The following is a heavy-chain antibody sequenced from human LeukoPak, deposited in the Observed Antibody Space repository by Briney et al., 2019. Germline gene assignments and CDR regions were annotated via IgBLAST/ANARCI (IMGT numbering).Heavy chain of an antibody. CDR3: ARDQTVYYDSTYGMDV. Sequence: ASVKVSCKASGGTFSSYAINWVRQATGQGLEWMGWMNPNSGNTGYAQKFQGRVTMTRNTSISTAYMELSSLRSEDTAVYYCARDQTVYYDSTYGMDVWGQGTTDTVSS. J-gene: IGHJ6*02. D-gene: IGHD3-22*01. V-gene: IGHV1-8*02. CDR1: GGTFSSYA. CDR2: MNPNSGNT.